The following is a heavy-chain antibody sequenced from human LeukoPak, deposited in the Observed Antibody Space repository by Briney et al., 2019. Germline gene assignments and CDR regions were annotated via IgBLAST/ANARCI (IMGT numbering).Heavy chain of an antibody. V-gene: IGHV3-7*01. D-gene: IGHD3-22*01. Sequence: GGSLRLSCAASGFTFSDYGMSWVRQAPGKGLEWVANIKQDGSEKYYVDSVKGRFTISRDNAKNSLYLQMNSLRAEDTAVYYCARAAPTRTLIGSGADYWGQGTLVTVSS. CDR1: GFTFSDYG. CDR3: ARAAPTRTLIGSGADY. CDR2: IKQDGSEK. J-gene: IGHJ4*02.